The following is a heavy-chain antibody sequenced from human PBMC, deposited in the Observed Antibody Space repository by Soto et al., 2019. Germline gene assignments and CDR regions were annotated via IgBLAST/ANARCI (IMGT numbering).Heavy chain of an antibody. V-gene: IGHV3-48*03. J-gene: IGHJ4*02. Sequence: PGGSLRLSCAASGFTFNSYEMNWVRQAPGKGLEWVSYISSSGRTIYYAGSVKGRFTISRDNAKNSLFLQMNSLRVEDTAVYYCARSPFLECNWAQGTLVTVSS. D-gene: IGHD3-3*02. CDR3: ARSPFLECN. CDR2: ISSSGRTI. CDR1: GFTFNSYE.